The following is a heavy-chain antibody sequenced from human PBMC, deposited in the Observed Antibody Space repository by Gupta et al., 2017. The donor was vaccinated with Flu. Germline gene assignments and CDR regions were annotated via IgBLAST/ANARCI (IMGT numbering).Heavy chain of an antibody. Sequence: SWVRQAPGKGLEWVANIKQDGSEKYYVDSVKGRFTISRDNAKNSLYLQMNSLRAEDTAVYYCARGRDVLRFLEWLGAWDVWGKGTTVTVSS. CDR3: ARGRDVLRFLEWLGAWDV. J-gene: IGHJ6*04. CDR2: IKQDGSEK. D-gene: IGHD3-3*01. V-gene: IGHV3-7*01.